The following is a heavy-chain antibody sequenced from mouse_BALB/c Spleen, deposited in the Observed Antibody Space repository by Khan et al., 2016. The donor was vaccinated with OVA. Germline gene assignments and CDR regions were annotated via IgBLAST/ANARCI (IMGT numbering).Heavy chain of an antibody. D-gene: IGHD2-14*01. CDR3: ARGYDFFAS. V-gene: IGHV1-26*01. CDR2: VNPNTDNI. J-gene: IGHJ3*01. CDR1: GYSFTLYY. Sequence: IQLVQSGPDLVKPGASVKISCKASGYSFTLYYMSWVKQSHGKSLEWIGRVNPNTDNINYNQEFKGKAILTVDKSSNTAYMELRSLTSEDSEVYFCARGYDFFASWGQGTLVTVSA.